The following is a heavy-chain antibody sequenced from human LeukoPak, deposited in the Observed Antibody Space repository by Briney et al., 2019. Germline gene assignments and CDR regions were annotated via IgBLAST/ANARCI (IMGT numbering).Heavy chain of an antibody. CDR2: IYYSGST. V-gene: IGHV4-39*01. Sequence: SETLSLTCSVSGGSISGGSISGYHWSRIRQPPGKGLEWIGSIYYSGSTYYNPSLKSRVTISVDTSKNQFSLKLSSVTAADTAVYYCARGYDFWSGYYTGSHFDYWGQGTLVTVSS. CDR3: ARGYDFWSGYYTGSHFDY. CDR1: GGSISGGSISGYH. J-gene: IGHJ4*02. D-gene: IGHD3-3*01.